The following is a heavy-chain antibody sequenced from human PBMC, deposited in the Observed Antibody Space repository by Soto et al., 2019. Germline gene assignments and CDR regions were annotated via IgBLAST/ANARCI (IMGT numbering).Heavy chain of an antibody. J-gene: IGHJ5*02. D-gene: IGHD2-15*01. CDR2: INAGNGNT. CDR3: ARGNGDRLGYCSGGSCYSGWFDP. V-gene: IGHV1-3*01. CDR1: GYTFTSYA. Sequence: GASVKVSFKASGYTFTSYAMHWVRQAPGQRLEWMGWINAGNGNTKYSQKFQGRVTITRDTSASTAYMELSSLRSEDTAVYYCARGNGDRLGYCSGGSCYSGWFDPWGQGTLVTVSS.